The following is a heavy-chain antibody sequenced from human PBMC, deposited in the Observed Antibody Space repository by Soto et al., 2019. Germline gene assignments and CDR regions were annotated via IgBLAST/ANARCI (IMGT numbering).Heavy chain of an antibody. CDR2: IYYSGST. V-gene: IGHV4-59*01. CDR1: GGSISSYY. Sequence: PSETLSLTCTVSGGSISSYYWSWIRQPPGKGLEWIGYIYYSGSTNYNPSLKSRVTISVDTSKNQFSLKLSSVTAADTAVYYCARAIRITMVRGVVSPDYYYYYMDVWGKGTTVTVS. J-gene: IGHJ6*03. CDR3: ARAIRITMVRGVVSPDYYYYYMDV. D-gene: IGHD3-10*01.